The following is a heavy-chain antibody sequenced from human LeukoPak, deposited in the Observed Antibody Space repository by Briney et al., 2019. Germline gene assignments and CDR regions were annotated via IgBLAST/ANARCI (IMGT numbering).Heavy chain of an antibody. CDR3: ARAPTVLMVYAKGDYFDY. CDR1: GGSISSGGYY. CDR2: IYYSGST. Sequence: SETLSLTCTVSGGSISSGGYYWSWIRQHPGTGLEWIGYIYYSGSTYYNPSLKSRVTISVDTSKNQFSLKLSSVAAADTAVYYCARAPTVLMVYAKGDYFDYWGQGTLVTVSS. D-gene: IGHD2-8*01. V-gene: IGHV4-31*03. J-gene: IGHJ4*02.